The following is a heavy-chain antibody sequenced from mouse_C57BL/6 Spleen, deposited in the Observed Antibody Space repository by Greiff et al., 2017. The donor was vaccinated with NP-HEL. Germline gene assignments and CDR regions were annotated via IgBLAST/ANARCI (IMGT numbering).Heavy chain of an antibody. CDR3: AKRSGSSLHWYFDV. V-gene: IGHV2-9*01. J-gene: IGHJ1*03. CDR2: IWGGGST. Sequence: QVQLKQSGPGLVAPSQSLSITCTVSGFSLTSYGVDWVRQPPGKGLEWLGVIWGGGSTNYNAAPMARLSNSKDNSKSQVFLKMNSLQTDDTAMYYCAKRSGSSLHWYFDVWGTGTTVTVSS. D-gene: IGHD1-1*01. CDR1: GFSLTSYG.